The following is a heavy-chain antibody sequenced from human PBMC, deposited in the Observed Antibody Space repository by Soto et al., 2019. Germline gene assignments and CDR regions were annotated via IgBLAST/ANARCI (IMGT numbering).Heavy chain of an antibody. D-gene: IGHD3-3*01. CDR3: ARARYIRFLEWLPNPFDY. CDR2: ISFDGRNK. J-gene: IGHJ4*02. CDR1: CFTFSTYA. Sequence: SLLLSCVASCFTFSTYAMDWFRQPPCQVLAWLAVISFDGRNKFYADSVKGRFTITKDTSKNQVVLTMTNMDPVDTATYYCARARYIRFLEWLPNPFDYWGQGTLVTVSS. V-gene: IGHV3-30*14.